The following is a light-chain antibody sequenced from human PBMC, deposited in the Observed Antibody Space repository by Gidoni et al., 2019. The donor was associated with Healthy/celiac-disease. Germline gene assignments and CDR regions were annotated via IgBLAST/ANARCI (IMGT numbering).Light chain of an antibody. V-gene: IGLV2-14*04. J-gene: IGLJ2*01. Sequence: GSPGQSITISCTGTSSDVGGYNYVSWYQQHPGKAPKLIIYDVSNRPSGVSNRFSGSKSGNTASLAISGLQAEDEADYYCSSYTSSSTQFGAGTKLTVL. CDR3: SSYTSSSTQ. CDR1: SSDVGGYNY. CDR2: DVS.